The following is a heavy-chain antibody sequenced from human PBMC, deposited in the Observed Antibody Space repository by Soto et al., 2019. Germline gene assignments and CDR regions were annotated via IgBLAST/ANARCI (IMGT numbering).Heavy chain of an antibody. V-gene: IGHV1-18*01. D-gene: IGHD3-10*01. CDR1: GYTFTSYG. CDR2: ISAYNGNT. J-gene: IGHJ4*02. CDR3: ARFTYGSGSSIKYYFDY. Sequence: ASVKVSCKASGYTFTSYGISWVRQAPGQGLEWMGWISAYNGNTNYAQKLQGRVTMTTDTSTSTAYMELRSLRSDDTAVYYCARFTYGSGSSIKYYFDYWGQGTLVTVSS.